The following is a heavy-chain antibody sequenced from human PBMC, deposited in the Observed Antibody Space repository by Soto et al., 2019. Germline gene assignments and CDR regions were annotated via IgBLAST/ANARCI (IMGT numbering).Heavy chain of an antibody. Sequence: EVQVVESGGGLVQPGGSLRLSCAASGFSLSLYSMNWVRQAPGKGLEWVSYSNPNNRTISYADSVKGRFTISRDNAKNSLYLQMSSLRAEDTAIYYCARDHNWAFDYWGQGILVTVSS. CDR2: SNPNNRTI. CDR1: GFSLSLYS. CDR3: ARDHNWAFDY. V-gene: IGHV3-48*01. D-gene: IGHD1-1*01. J-gene: IGHJ4*02.